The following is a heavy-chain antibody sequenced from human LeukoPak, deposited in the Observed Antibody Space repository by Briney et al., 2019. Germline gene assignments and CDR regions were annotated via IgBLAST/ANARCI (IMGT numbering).Heavy chain of an antibody. CDR1: GFTFGDYA. Sequence: GGSLRLSCTASGFTFGDYAMSWFRQAPGKGLEWVGPIRIKDYGGTKEYAASVKGRFIISRDDSKSIDYLQMNSLKTEDTAVYYCTTSSGPPDYWGQGTLVSVSS. CDR2: IRIKDYGGTK. J-gene: IGHJ4*02. CDR3: TTSSGPPDY. D-gene: IGHD6-19*01. V-gene: IGHV3-49*03.